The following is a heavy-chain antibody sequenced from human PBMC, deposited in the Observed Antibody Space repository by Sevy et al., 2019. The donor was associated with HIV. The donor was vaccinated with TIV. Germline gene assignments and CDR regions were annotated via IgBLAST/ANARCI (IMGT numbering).Heavy chain of an antibody. CDR2: INPSGGST. Sequence: ASVKVSCKASGYTFTSYYMHWVRQAPGQGLEWMGIINPSGGSTSYAQKFQGRVTMTRVTSTSTVYMELSSLRSEDTAVYYCAREGATGLFDPWGQGTLVTVSS. V-gene: IGHV1-46*01. D-gene: IGHD1-26*01. J-gene: IGHJ5*02. CDR1: GYTFTSYY. CDR3: AREGATGLFDP.